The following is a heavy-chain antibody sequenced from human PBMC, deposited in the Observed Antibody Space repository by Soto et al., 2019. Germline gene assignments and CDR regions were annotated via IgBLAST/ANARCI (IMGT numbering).Heavy chain of an antibody. CDR3: ASARPAGARLDP. V-gene: IGHV4-30-4*01. J-gene: IGHJ5*02. CDR1: GGSISSGDYY. Sequence: QVQLQESGPGLVKPSQTLSLTCTVSGGSISSGDYYWSWIRQPPGKGLEWIGYIYHSGSTYYNPAPXRXXTISVDTSKHQFSLKLSSVTAADTAVYYCASARPAGARLDPWGQGTLVTVSS. D-gene: IGHD6-13*01. CDR2: IYHSGST.